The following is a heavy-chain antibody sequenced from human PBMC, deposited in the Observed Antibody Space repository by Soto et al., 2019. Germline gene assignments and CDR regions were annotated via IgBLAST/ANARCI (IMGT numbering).Heavy chain of an antibody. Sequence: GSLRLSCAASGFTFSSYSMNWVRQAPGKGLEWVSYISSSGSSTYYADSVKGRFTISRDNSKNTLYLQMNSLRAEDTAVYYCAKVRGITIFGVVKRYYFDYWGQGTLVPVSS. CDR3: AKVRGITIFGVVKRYYFDY. V-gene: IGHV3-23*01. J-gene: IGHJ4*02. CDR2: ISSSGSST. D-gene: IGHD3-3*01. CDR1: GFTFSSYS.